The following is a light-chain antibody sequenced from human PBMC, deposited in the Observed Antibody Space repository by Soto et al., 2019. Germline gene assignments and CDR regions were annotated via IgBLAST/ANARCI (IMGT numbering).Light chain of an antibody. CDR3: QQYYSLPPT. J-gene: IGKJ1*01. CDR1: QSVLYRSNTKNY. V-gene: IGKV4-1*01. Sequence: DIVMTQSPDSLAVSLGERATINCKSSQSVLYRSNTKNYLAWYQQKPGQPPNLLIYWASTRKSGVPDRFSGSGSGTDFTLTISSLQAEDVAVYYCQQYYSLPPTFGQGTKVEIK. CDR2: WAS.